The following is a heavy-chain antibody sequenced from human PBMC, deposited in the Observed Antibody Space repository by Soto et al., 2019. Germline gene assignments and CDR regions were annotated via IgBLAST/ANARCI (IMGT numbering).Heavy chain of an antibody. J-gene: IGHJ5*02. CDR3: AVGGVVIPANWFDP. Sequence: EVQLLKSGGGLVQPGGSLRLSCAASGFTFSSYAMSWVRQAPGKGLEWVSAISGSGGSTYYADSVKGRFTISRDNFKNTLYLQMNSLRAEDTAVYYWAVGGVVIPANWFDPWGQGTLVTVIS. CDR2: ISGSGGST. D-gene: IGHD3-22*01. CDR1: GFTFSSYA. V-gene: IGHV3-23*01.